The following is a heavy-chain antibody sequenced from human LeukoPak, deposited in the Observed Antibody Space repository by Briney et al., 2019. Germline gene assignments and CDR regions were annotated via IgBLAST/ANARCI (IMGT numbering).Heavy chain of an antibody. Sequence: GGSLRLSCSASGFPFSSYAMHWVRQARGKGMEYVSAISDSGGSTYYADSVKGRFTISRDNSKNTLYLQMSILRAEDTAVYFCVRGYSFGPYGMDVWGQGTTVTVSS. D-gene: IGHD2-15*01. V-gene: IGHV3-64D*09. J-gene: IGHJ6*02. CDR2: ISDSGGST. CDR1: GFPFSSYA. CDR3: VRGYSFGPYGMDV.